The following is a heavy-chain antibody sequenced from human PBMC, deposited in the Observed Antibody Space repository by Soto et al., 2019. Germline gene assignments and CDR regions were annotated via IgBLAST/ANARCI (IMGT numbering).Heavy chain of an antibody. V-gene: IGHV4-4*02. D-gene: IGHD2-15*01. Sequence: QVQLQESGPGLLKPSGTLSLTCDVSGVSISSNNWWTWVRQSPGRGLEWIGEMYHSGSNNFNPSLKSRVSISVDKSMNQFSLTLNSVTAADTAIYFCARRPYSYENNGHFTAFDLWGQGTAVIVSS. J-gene: IGHJ3*01. CDR1: GVSISSNNW. CDR3: ARRPYSYENNGHFTAFDL. CDR2: MYHSGSN.